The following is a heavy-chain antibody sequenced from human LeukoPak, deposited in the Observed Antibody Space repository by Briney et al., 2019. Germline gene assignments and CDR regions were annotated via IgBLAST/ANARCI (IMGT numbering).Heavy chain of an antibody. J-gene: IGHJ4*02. V-gene: IGHV1-18*01. CDR2: ISAYNGNT. CDR1: GYTFTSYG. Sequence: ASVKVSCKASGYTFTSYGISWVRQAPGQGLEWMGWISAYNGNTNYAQKFQGRVTMTRDTSTSTVYMELSSLRSEDTAVYYCASDITGDTAPYWGQGTLVTVSS. CDR3: ASDITGDTAPY. D-gene: IGHD1-14*01.